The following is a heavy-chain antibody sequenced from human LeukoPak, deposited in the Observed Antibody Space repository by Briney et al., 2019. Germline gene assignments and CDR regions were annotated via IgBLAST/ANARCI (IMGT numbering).Heavy chain of an antibody. V-gene: IGHV3-7*01. Sequence: GGSLRLSCVASGFIFGNNGMSWLRQAPGKGLEWVAQIERDGSEEHYVDSVKGRFTISRDNAKNSVFLQMNSLRVEDTAVYYCARDLVGSSDHWGQETLVTVSS. CDR2: IERDGSEE. CDR1: GFIFGNNG. J-gene: IGHJ4*02. D-gene: IGHD3-10*01. CDR3: ARDLVGSSDH.